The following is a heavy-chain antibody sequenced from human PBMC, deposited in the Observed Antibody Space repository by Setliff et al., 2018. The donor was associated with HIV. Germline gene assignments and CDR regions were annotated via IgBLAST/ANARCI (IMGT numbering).Heavy chain of an antibody. Sequence: PSETLSLTCSVSGYSISSGYHWAWIRHPQGKGLEWIGSIYHSGSTYYNPSRKSRVTISVDTSKNQFSLKLNSLTAADTAVYYCARSYCAADCAHNSPRGMDVWGQGTTDTVSS. D-gene: IGHD2-21*02. CDR1: GYSISSGYH. V-gene: IGHV4-38-2*01. CDR3: ARSYCAADCAHNSPRGMDV. J-gene: IGHJ6*02. CDR2: IYHSGST.